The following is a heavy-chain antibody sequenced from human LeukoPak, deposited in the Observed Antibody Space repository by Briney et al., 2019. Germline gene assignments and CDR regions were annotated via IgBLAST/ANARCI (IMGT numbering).Heavy chain of an antibody. D-gene: IGHD2-15*01. V-gene: IGHV4-30-2*01. J-gene: IGHJ5*02. CDR1: GGSISSGGYS. CDR3: ARAHCSGGNCYSIRFDP. CDR2: IYHSGST. Sequence: SETLSLTCAVSGGSISSGGYSWSWIRQPPGKGLEWIGYIYHSGSTYYNPSLKSRVTISVDRSKNQFSLKLSSVTAADTAVYYCARAHCSGGNCYSIRFDPWGQGTLVTVSS.